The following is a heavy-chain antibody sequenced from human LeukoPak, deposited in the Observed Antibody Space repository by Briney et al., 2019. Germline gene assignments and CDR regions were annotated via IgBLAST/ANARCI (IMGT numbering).Heavy chain of an antibody. D-gene: IGHD2-15*01. Sequence: GGSLRLSCAASGFTFSSYGMHWVRQAPGKGLEWVAVISYDGSNKYYADSVKGRFTISRDNSKNTLYLQMNGLRAEDTAVYYCAGGGYCSAGSRPPDGYWGQGTLVTVSS. V-gene: IGHV3-30*03. CDR1: GFTFSSYG. J-gene: IGHJ4*02. CDR2: ISYDGSNK. CDR3: AGGGYCSAGSRPPDGY.